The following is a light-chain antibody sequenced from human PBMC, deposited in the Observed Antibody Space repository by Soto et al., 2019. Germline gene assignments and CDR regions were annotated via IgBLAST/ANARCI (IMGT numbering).Light chain of an antibody. Sequence: EVVMTQSPATLSVSPGERATLSSRASQSFSSNLAWYQQKPGQAPRLLMYAVSTRATGVPARFSGSGSGTDFTLTISSLQSEDFAVYYCQQYSNYPLTFGGGTKVEIK. CDR1: QSFSSN. CDR2: AVS. J-gene: IGKJ4*01. V-gene: IGKV3-15*01. CDR3: QQYSNYPLT.